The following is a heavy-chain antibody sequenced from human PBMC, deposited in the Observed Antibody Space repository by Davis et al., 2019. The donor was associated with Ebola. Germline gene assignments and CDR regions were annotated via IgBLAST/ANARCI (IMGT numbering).Heavy chain of an antibody. CDR1: GFTFSSYG. CDR2: IWYDGSNK. CDR3: ARDWSVFEYSSSCGY. Sequence: PGGSLRLSCAASGFTFSSYGMHWVRQAPGKGLEWVAVIWYDGSNKYYADSVKGRFTISRDNSKNTLYLQMNSLRAEDTAVYYCARDWSVFEYSSSCGYWGQGTLVTVSS. J-gene: IGHJ4*02. V-gene: IGHV3-33*08. D-gene: IGHD6-6*01.